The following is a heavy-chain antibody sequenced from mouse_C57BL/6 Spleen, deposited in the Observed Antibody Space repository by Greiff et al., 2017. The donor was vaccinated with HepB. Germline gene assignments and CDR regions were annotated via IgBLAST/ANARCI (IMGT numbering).Heavy chain of an antibody. V-gene: IGHV1-69*01. Sequence: QVQLQQPGAELVMPGASVKLSCKASGYTFTSYWMHWVKQRPGQGLEWIGEIDPSDSYTNYNQKFKGKSTLTVDKSSSTAYMQLSSLTSEDSAVYYCARHLPYYYAMDYWGQGTSVTVSS. CDR3: ARHLPYYYAMDY. CDR1: GYTFTSYW. CDR2: IDPSDSYT. J-gene: IGHJ4*01.